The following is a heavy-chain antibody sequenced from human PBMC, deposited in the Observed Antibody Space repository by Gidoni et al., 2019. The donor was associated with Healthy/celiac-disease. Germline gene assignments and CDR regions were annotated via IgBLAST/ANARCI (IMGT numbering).Heavy chain of an antibody. CDR2: INPSGGST. V-gene: IGHV1-46*01. J-gene: IGHJ3*02. Sequence: QVQLVQSGAEVKKPGASVKVSCKASGYTFTSYYIHWVRQAPGQGLEWMGIINPSGGSTSYAQKFQGRVTMTRDTSTSTVFMELSSLRSEDTAVYYCAREVRAAFDIWGQGTMVTVSS. CDR3: AREVRAAFDI. CDR1: GYTFTSYY.